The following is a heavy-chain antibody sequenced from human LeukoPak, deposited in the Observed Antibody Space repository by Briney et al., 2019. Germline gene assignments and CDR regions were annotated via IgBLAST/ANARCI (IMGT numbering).Heavy chain of an antibody. CDR1: GGSISSGGYY. V-gene: IGHV4-30-4*08. Sequence: SQTLSLTCTVSGGSISSGGYYWSWIRQPPGKGLEWIGYIYYSGSTYYNPSLKSRVTISVDTSKNQFSLKLSSVTAADTAVYYCARDTTDDSNGYSIFDYWGQGTLVTVSS. CDR2: IYYSGST. J-gene: IGHJ4*02. CDR3: ARDTTDDSNGYSIFDY. D-gene: IGHD3-22*01.